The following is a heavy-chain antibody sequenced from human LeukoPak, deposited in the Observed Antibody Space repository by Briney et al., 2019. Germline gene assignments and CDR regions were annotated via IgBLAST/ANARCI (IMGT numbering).Heavy chain of an antibody. CDR2: ISASGGST. J-gene: IGHJ6*02. V-gene: IGHV3-23*01. Sequence: PGGSLRLSCAASEFTFSSYAMQWVRQAPGKGLERVSGISASGGSTWYADSVKGRFTISRDNSKNTLYLQMNSLRAEDTAVYYCAKYVSAKGPPYALDVWGQGTTVTVSS. D-gene: IGHD2/OR15-2a*01. CDR3: AKYVSAKGPPYALDV. CDR1: EFTFSSYA.